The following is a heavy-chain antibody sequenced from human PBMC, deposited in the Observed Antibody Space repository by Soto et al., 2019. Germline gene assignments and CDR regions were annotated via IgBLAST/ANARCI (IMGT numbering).Heavy chain of an antibody. CDR1: GYTFTNYG. Sequence: QVQLVQSGGEVKKPGASVRLSCKTSGYTFTNYGLTWVRQAPGKGLEWIGWVSAYNRNSNYVQKFEDRVTMTTDTSTQTAYLELRSLRSDDTAVYYCARDRQWEPLLYWGEGTLLTVSP. J-gene: IGHJ4*02. V-gene: IGHV1-18*04. CDR2: VSAYNRNS. D-gene: IGHD1-26*01. CDR3: ARDRQWEPLLY.